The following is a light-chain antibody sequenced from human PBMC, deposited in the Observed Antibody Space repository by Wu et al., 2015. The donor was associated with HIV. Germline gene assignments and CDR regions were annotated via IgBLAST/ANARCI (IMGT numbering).Light chain of an antibody. CDR3: QQRSNWYT. Sequence: EIVLTQSPATLSLSPGETATLSCRASQTVSSYLAWYQQKPGQAPTLLIYDASNRATGIPARFSGSGSGTDFTLTISSLEPEDFAVYYCQQRSNWYTFGQGTKLEIK. V-gene: IGKV3-11*01. J-gene: IGKJ2*01. CDR1: QTVSSY. CDR2: DAS.